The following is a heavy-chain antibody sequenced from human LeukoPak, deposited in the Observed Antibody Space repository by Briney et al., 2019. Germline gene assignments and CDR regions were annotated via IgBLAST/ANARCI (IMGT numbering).Heavy chain of an antibody. Sequence: GGSLRLSCAASGFTFSSYAMSWVRQAPGKGLEWVSVISGSGGITYYEDSVKGRFTISRDNSKNTLYLQMNSLRAEDTAVYYCARAIWCGGDCYSGWFDPWGQGTLVTVSS. D-gene: IGHD2-21*02. CDR3: ARAIWCGGDCYSGWFDP. V-gene: IGHV3-23*01. CDR1: GFTFSSYA. CDR2: ISGSGGIT. J-gene: IGHJ5*02.